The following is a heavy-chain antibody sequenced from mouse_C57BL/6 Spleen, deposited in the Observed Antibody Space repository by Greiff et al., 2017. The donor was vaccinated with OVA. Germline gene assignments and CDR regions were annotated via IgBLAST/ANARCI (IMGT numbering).Heavy chain of an antibody. D-gene: IGHD3-3*01. CDR2: IDPSDSYT. J-gene: IGHJ2*01. CDR3: ARGGLASPYFDY. Sequence: QVQLQQSGAELVMPGASVKLSCKASGYTFTSYWMHWVKQRPGQGLAWIGEIDPSDSYTNYNQKFKGKSTLTVDKSSSTAYMQLSSLTSEDSAVYYCARGGLASPYFDYGGKGTTLTVSS. CDR1: GYTFTSYW. V-gene: IGHV1-69*01.